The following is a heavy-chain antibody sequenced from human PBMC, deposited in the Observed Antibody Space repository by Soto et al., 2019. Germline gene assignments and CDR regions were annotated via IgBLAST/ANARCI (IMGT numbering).Heavy chain of an antibody. Sequence: SSETLSLTCTVSGGSISSGDYYWSWIRQPPGKGLEWIGYIYYSGSTYYNPSLKSRVTISVDTSKNQFSLKLSSVTAAGTAVYYCARGDSSSSWNWFDPWGQGTLVTVSS. CDR2: IYYSGST. V-gene: IGHV4-30-4*01. D-gene: IGHD6-6*01. CDR3: ARGDSSSSWNWFDP. J-gene: IGHJ5*02. CDR1: GGSISSGDYY.